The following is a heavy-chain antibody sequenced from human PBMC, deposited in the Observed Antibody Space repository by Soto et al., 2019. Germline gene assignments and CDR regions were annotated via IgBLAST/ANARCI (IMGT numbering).Heavy chain of an antibody. J-gene: IGHJ3*01. V-gene: IGHV3-33*01. Sequence: QVQLVESGGGVVQPGRSLRLSCAASGFAFSSYAMHWVRQAPGKGLEWVALIWYDGSNKDYADSVKGRFSNSRDNSKNPLFMQMSSLRADETAVAYCAGRGVTDDFEFWGQGTMVTVSS. CDR3: AGRGVTDDFEF. D-gene: IGHD2-8*01. CDR1: GFAFSSYA. CDR2: IWYDGSNK.